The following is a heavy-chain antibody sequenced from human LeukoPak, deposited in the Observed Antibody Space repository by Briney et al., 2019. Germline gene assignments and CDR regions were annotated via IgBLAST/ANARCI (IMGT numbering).Heavy chain of an antibody. J-gene: IGHJ5*02. CDR2: IIPIFGTA. Sequence: SVKVSCKASGGTFSSYAISWVRQAPGQGLEWMGGIIPIFGTANYAQKFQGRVTITTDVSTSTAYMELSSLRSEDTAVYYCANSSSWLYWFDPWGQGTLVTVSS. CDR1: GGTFSSYA. CDR3: ANSSSWLYWFDP. V-gene: IGHV1-69*05. D-gene: IGHD6-13*01.